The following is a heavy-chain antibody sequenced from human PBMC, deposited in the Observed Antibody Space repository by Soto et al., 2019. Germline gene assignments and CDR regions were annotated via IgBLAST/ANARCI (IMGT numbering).Heavy chain of an antibody. J-gene: IGHJ5*02. CDR2: IYPGDSDT. Sequence: GESLKISCKGSGYSFTSYWIGWVRQMPGKGLEWMGIIYPGDSDTRNNPSFQGQVTISADKSISPAYLQWSSLKASDTAIFYCARLGHFWSGYRGWFDPWGQGTLVTVSS. CDR3: ARLGHFWSGYRGWFDP. D-gene: IGHD3-3*02. CDR1: GYSFTSYW. V-gene: IGHV5-51*01.